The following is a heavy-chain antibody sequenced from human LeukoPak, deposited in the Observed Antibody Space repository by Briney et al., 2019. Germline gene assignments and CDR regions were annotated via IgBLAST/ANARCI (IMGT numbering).Heavy chain of an antibody. V-gene: IGHV4-34*01. CDR3: AVCSTSCYPFQGAFDI. J-gene: IGHJ3*02. Sequence: SETLSLTCAVYGGPFSGYYWSWIRQPPGKGLEWIGEINHSGSTNYNPSLKSRVTISVDTSKNQFSLKLSSVTAADTAVYYCAVCSTSCYPFQGAFDIWGQGTMVTVSS. D-gene: IGHD2-2*01. CDR2: INHSGST. CDR1: GGPFSGYY.